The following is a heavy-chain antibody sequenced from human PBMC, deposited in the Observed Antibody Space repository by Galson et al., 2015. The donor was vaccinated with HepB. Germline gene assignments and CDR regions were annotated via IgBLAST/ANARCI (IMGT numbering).Heavy chain of an antibody. V-gene: IGHV3-9*01. J-gene: IGHJ3*02. D-gene: IGHD3-22*01. Sequence: SLRLSCAASGFTFDDYAMHWVRHAPGKGLEWVSGISWNSGSIGYADSVKGRFTISRDNAKNSLYLQMNSLRAEDTALYYCAKDYYYDSSGYCSSAFEIWGQGTMVTVSS. CDR1: GFTFDDYA. CDR2: ISWNSGSI. CDR3: AKDYYYDSSGYCSSAFEI.